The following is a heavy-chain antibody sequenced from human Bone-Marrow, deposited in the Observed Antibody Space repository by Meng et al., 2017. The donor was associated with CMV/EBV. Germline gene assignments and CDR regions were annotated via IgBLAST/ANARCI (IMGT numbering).Heavy chain of an antibody. CDR2: ITTSGGT. Sequence: LPSVGSGGSRSGRHWGWIRQPDGKGLEWLGRITTSGGTDYNPSLKSRVTVSIDTSKNQFSLILSSVTAADTAVYYCARESSGFPLDYWGQGTLVTVSS. J-gene: IGHJ4*02. CDR3: ARESSGFPLDY. V-gene: IGHV4-4*07. CDR1: GGSRSGRH. D-gene: IGHD3-22*01.